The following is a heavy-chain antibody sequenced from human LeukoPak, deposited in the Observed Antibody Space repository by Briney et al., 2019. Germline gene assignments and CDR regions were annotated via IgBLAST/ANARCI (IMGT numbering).Heavy chain of an antibody. J-gene: IGHJ4*02. CDR1: GGSISSYY. CDR3: ARAVRDIVVVPAANFDY. D-gene: IGHD2-2*01. Sequence: SETLSLTCTVSGGSISSYYWSWIRQPPGKGLEWIGEINHSGSTNYNPSLKSRVTISVDTSKNQFSLKLSSVTAADTAVYYCARAVRDIVVVPAANFDYWGQGTLVTVSS. CDR2: INHSGST. V-gene: IGHV4-34*01.